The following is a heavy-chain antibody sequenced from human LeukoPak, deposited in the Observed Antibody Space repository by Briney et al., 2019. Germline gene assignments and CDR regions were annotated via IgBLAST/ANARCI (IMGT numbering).Heavy chain of an antibody. J-gene: IGHJ4*02. D-gene: IGHD6-19*01. CDR2: IYYSGST. V-gene: IGHV4-39*01. CDR1: GGSISTTYY. Sequence: PSETLSLTCTVSGGSISTTYYWGLIRQPPGKGLEWIGSIYYSGSTYYNPSLKSRVTISVDTSKNQFSLELSSVTAADTAEYFCARQVMSSGWHFDYWGQGTLVTVSS. CDR3: ARQVMSSGWHFDY.